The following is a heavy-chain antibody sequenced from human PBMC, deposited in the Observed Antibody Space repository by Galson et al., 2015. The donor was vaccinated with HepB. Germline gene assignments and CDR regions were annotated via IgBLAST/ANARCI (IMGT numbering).Heavy chain of an antibody. J-gene: IGHJ3*02. CDR3: AHRFGHAIFRGVIITRVFHDAFDI. V-gene: IGHV2-5*02. D-gene: IGHD3-10*01. CDR1: GFSLSTSGVG. CDR2: IYWDDDK. Sequence: PALVKPTQTLTLTCTFSGFSLSTSGVGVGWIRQPPGKALEWLALIYWDDDKRYSPSLKSRLTITKDTSKNQVVLTMTNMDPVDTATYYCAHRFGHAIFRGVIITRVFHDAFDIWGQGTMVTVSS.